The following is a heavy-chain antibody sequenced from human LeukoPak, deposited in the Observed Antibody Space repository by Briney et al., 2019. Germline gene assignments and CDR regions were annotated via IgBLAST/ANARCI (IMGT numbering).Heavy chain of an antibody. J-gene: IGHJ4*02. D-gene: IGHD1-20*01. CDR3: ARCPYNWNLEYYFDY. CDR2: IIPIFGTA. Sequence: ASVKVSCKASGGTFSSYAISWVLQAPGQGLEWMGRIIPIFGTANYAQKFQGRVTITTDESTSTAYMELSSLRSEDTAVYYCARCPYNWNLEYYFDYWGQGTLVTVSS. CDR1: GGTFSSYA. V-gene: IGHV1-69*05.